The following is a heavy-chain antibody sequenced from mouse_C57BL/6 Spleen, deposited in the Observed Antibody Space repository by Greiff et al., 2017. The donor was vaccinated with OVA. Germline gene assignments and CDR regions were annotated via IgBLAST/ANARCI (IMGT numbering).Heavy chain of an antibody. CDR2: IHPNSGST. CDR3: ARGELGRVMDY. CDR1: GYTFTSYW. V-gene: IGHV1-64*01. J-gene: IGHJ4*01. Sequence: VQLQQSGPELVKPGASVKLSCKASGYTFTSYWMHWVKQRPGQGLEWIGMIHPNSGSTNYNEKFKSKATLTVDKSSSTAYMQLSSLTSEDSAVYYCARGELGRVMDYWGQGTSVTVSS. D-gene: IGHD4-1*01.